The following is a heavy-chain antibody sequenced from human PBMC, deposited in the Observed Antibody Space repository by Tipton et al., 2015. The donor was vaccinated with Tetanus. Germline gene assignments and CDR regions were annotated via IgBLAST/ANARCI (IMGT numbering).Heavy chain of an antibody. V-gene: IGHV4-59*01. Sequence: TLSLTCTVSGGSISSYYWSWIRQPPGKGLEWIGYIYYSGSTNYNPSLKSRVTISVDTSKNHFSLKLSSVTPADTAVYYCARRGVVAGGGWFAPWGQGTLVTVSS. CDR2: IYYSGST. J-gene: IGHJ5*02. CDR1: GGSISSYY. D-gene: IGHD2-15*01. CDR3: ARRGVVAGGGWFAP.